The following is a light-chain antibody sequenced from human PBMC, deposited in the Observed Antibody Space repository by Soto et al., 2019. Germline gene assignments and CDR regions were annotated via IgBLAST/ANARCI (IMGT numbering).Light chain of an antibody. CDR1: QSVRSNY. V-gene: IGKV3-20*01. CDR2: GAS. Sequence: EIVLTQSPGTLSLSPGERATLSCRASQSVRSNYLAWYQQKPGQAPRLLIHGASSRATGIPDTFSGSGSGTDFTLTISRLEPEDFAVYYCQQYGSAPSTFGGGTKVEIK. CDR3: QQYGSAPST. J-gene: IGKJ4*01.